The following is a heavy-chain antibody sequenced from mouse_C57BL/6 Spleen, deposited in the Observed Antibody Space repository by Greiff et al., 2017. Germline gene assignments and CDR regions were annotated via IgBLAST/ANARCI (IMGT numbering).Heavy chain of an antibody. CDR2: ISSGSSTI. CDR3: ARRGIYYYGSSYGDAMDY. J-gene: IGHJ4*01. D-gene: IGHD1-1*01. V-gene: IGHV5-17*01. CDR1: GFTFSDYG. Sequence: VQLKESGGGLVKPGGSLKLSCAASGFTFSDYGMHWVRQAPEKGLEWVAYISSGSSTIYYADTVKGRFTISRDNAKNTLCLQMTSLRSEDTAMYYCARRGIYYYGSSYGDAMDYWGQGTSVTVSS.